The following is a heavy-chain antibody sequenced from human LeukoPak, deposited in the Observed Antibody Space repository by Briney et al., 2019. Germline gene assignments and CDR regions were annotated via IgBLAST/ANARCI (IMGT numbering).Heavy chain of an antibody. J-gene: IGHJ4*02. D-gene: IGHD6-19*01. Sequence: PRGSLRLTCAASGFTFSSYGMHWVRQAPGKGLEWVAVISYDGSNKYYADSVKGRFTISRDNSKNTLYLQMNSLRAEDTAVYYCAKLLSSGWFDYWVQGFLGTVSS. CDR2: ISYDGSNK. CDR3: AKLLSSGWFDY. CDR1: GFTFSSYG. V-gene: IGHV3-30*18.